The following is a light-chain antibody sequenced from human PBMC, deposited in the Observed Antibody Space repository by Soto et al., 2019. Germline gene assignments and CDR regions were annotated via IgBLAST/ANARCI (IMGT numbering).Light chain of an antibody. CDR1: EDINRY. CDR2: DIS. J-gene: IGKJ4*01. CDR3: QQYGNVPLT. Sequence: DIQMTQSPSSLSASVGDRVTITCQASEDINRYLNWYQQKPGKAPRLLIYDISNLEVGVPSRFSGSASGTDFTFTITSLQPEDVATYFCQQYGNVPLTFGGGTKVDI. V-gene: IGKV1-33*01.